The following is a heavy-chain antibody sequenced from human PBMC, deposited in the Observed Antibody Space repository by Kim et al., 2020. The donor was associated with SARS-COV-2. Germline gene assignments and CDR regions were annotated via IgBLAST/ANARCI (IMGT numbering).Heavy chain of an antibody. V-gene: IGHV3-30*18. CDR2: ISFDGSNK. Sequence: GGSLRLSCAASGFTFSHFGMHWVRQAPGKGLEWVAVISFDGSNKFYADSVRGRFTISRDNSKNTLYLHMISLRVEDTAVYHCAKDGASGSYPLEYWGHGNLVTVSSVSEVPRDVAHCDNGFDPWGQGTLVTVSS. J-gene: IGHJ5*02. CDR3: AKDGASGSYPLEYWGHGNLVTVSSVSEVPRDVAHCDNGFDP. CDR1: GFTFSHFG. D-gene: IGHD1-26*01.